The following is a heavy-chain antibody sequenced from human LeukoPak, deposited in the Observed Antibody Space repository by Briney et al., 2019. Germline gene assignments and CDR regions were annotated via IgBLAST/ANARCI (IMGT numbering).Heavy chain of an antibody. Sequence: SQTLSLTCTVSGGSISSGGDYWSWIRQHPGKGLEWIGYIYYSGSTYYNPSLKSRVTISVDTSKNQFSLKLSSVTAADTAVYYCARAYYYDSSENNWFDPWGQGTLVTVSS. D-gene: IGHD3-22*01. CDR2: IYYSGST. CDR3: ARAYYYDSSENNWFDP. V-gene: IGHV4-31*03. CDR1: GGSISSGGDY. J-gene: IGHJ5*02.